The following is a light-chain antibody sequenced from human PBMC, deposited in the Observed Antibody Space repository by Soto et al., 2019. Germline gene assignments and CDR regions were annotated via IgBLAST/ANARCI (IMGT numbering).Light chain of an antibody. CDR2: DVS. CDR1: SSDIGGYKY. CDR3: SSSTSTIVK. Sequence: HSVLTQPASVSGSPGQSITISCTGTSSDIGGYKYVSWYQQHPGKAPKLMIYDVSRRPSGVSYRFSASKSGNTASLTISDLQAEDEADYYCSSSTSTIVKFGGGTKLTVL. J-gene: IGLJ3*02. V-gene: IGLV2-14*01.